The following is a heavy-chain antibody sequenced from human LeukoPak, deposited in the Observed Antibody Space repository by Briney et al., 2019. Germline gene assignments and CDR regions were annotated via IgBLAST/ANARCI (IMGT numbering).Heavy chain of an antibody. Sequence: GGSLRLSCAASGFTFSSYGMHWVRQAPGKGLEGVAVISDDGKTEYFADSVKGRFTISRDNSKNTLYLQMNSLRPDDTAAYYCTKEAASGSRYSFDYRGQGTLVTVSS. J-gene: IGHJ4*02. CDR1: GFTFSSYG. CDR3: TKEAASGSRYSFDY. CDR2: ISDDGKTE. D-gene: IGHD1-26*01. V-gene: IGHV3-30*18.